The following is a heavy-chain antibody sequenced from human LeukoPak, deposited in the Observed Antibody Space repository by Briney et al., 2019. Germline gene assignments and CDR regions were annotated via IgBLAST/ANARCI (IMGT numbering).Heavy chain of an antibody. CDR2: ISVSGGST. CDR3: AKSTIFGEYYFDY. D-gene: IGHD3-3*01. J-gene: IGHJ4*02. CDR1: GFTFSSYA. Sequence: GGSLRLSCVASGFTFSSYAMSWVHQAPGKGLEWVSAISVSGGSTYYADSVKGRFTISRDNSKNTLYLQMNSLRAEDTAVYYCAKSTIFGEYYFDYWGQGTLVTVSS. V-gene: IGHV3-23*01.